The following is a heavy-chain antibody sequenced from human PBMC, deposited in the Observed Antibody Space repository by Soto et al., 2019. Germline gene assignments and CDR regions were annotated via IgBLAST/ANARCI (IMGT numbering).Heavy chain of an antibody. V-gene: IGHV4-31*03. D-gene: IGHD3-3*01. CDR2: IYYSGST. CDR1: GGSISSGGYY. Sequence: QVQLQESGPGLVKPSQTLSLTCTVSGGSISSGGYYWSWIRQHPGKGLEWIGYIYYSGSTYYNPSLKSRVTISVDTSKNQFSLKVSSVTAADTAVYYCAREYYDFWSGYYAFDYWGQGTLVTVSS. CDR3: AREYYDFWSGYYAFDY. J-gene: IGHJ4*02.